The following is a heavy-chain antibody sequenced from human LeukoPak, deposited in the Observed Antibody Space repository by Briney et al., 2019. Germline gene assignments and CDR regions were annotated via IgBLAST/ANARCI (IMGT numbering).Heavy chain of an antibody. CDR1: GFTFNTYG. D-gene: IGHD6-19*01. V-gene: IGHV3-23*01. J-gene: IGHJ4*02. Sequence: QPGGTLRLSCAASGFTFNTYGMTWVRQAPGKGLEWVSAITSSGGSTYYGDSVKGRFTISRDNSKNTLYLQMNSLRAEDTAVYYCANLHRDSSGWGLAEKTFDYWGQGTLATVSS. CDR3: ANLHRDSSGWGLAEKTFDY. CDR2: ITSSGGST.